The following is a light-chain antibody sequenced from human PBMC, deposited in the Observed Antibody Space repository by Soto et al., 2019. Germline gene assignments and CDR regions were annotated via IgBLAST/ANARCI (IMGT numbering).Light chain of an antibody. CDR2: AAS. Sequence: DIQMPQSPPSLSASVGDRVTIPCRASQSISSYLNWYQQKPGKAPKLLIYAASSLQSGVPSRFSGSESGTDFTLTISSLQPEDFATYVCQRSNRIPFTFGQGTQLEIK. V-gene: IGKV1-39*01. J-gene: IGKJ5*01. CDR1: QSISSY. CDR3: QRSNRIPFT.